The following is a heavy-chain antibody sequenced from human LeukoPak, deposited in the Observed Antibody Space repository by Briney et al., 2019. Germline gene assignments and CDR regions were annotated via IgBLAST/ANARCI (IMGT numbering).Heavy chain of an antibody. D-gene: IGHD6-19*01. CDR1: GFTFGDYA. V-gene: IGHV3-49*04. CDR2: IRSKAYGGTT. J-gene: IGHJ6*03. CDR3: TRDSHCSGWYYDYYYYMDV. Sequence: GGSLRLSCTASGFTFGDYAMSWVRQAPGKVLEWVGFIRSKAYGGTTEYAASVKGRFTISRDDSKSIAYLQMNSLKTEDTAVYYCTRDSHCSGWYYDYYYYMDVWGKGTTVTISS.